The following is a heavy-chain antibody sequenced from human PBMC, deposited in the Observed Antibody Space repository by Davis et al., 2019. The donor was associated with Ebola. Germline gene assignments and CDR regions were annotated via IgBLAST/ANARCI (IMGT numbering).Heavy chain of an antibody. CDR1: GASMTSGGYY. CDR2: ISYGGRT. J-gene: IGHJ4*02. Sequence: LRLSCTVSGASMTSGGYYWTWIRQHPGRGLEWIGYISYGGRTSYNPSLKSRIIISEDMAKNQFSLKLSSVTAADTAVYYCAISNLWEVDSWGQGTLVTVSS. V-gene: IGHV4-31*03. D-gene: IGHD1-26*01. CDR3: AISNLWEVDS.